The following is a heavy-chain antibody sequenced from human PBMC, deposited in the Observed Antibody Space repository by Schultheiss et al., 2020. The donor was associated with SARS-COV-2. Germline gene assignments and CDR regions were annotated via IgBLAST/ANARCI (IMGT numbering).Heavy chain of an antibody. CDR1: GFTFDDYA. CDR2: ISGSGGST. Sequence: GGSLRLSCAASGFTFDDYAMHWVRQAPGKGLELVSAISGSGGSTYYADSVKGRFTISRDNSKNSLYLQMNSLRAEDTAVYYCARDGWYYDILTGYYNIYYMDVWGKGTTVTVSS. J-gene: IGHJ6*03. D-gene: IGHD3-9*01. CDR3: ARDGWYYDILTGYYNIYYMDV. V-gene: IGHV3-23*01.